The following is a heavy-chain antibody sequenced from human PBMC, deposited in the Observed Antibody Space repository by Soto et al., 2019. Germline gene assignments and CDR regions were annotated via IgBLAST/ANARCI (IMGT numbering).Heavy chain of an antibody. J-gene: IGHJ5*02. CDR1: GDSLSSGRYY. Sequence: PSETLSLTCTVSGDSLSSGRYYWTWHRQAPGKGLVGIGYDYHGGTTKYNPSLNNRASIMLDTSKSQFSLRLRSVTAADTAVYFCARESIVGDTRFDPWGHGTLVTVSS. CDR2: DYHGGTT. D-gene: IGHD1-26*01. V-gene: IGHV4-61*01. CDR3: ARESIVGDTRFDP.